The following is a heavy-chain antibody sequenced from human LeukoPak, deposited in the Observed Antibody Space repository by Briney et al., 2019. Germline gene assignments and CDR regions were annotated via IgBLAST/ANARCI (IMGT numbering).Heavy chain of an antibody. D-gene: IGHD2-15*01. V-gene: IGHV4-59*01. CDR1: GGSIKNYY. J-gene: IGHJ4*02. CDR2: IYYSGST. CDR3: ARYLCTGGSCHGFDY. Sequence: SETLSLTCTVSGGSIKNYYWSWIRQPPGKGLEWIGYIYYSGSTNYNPSLKSRVTISVDTSKNQFSLRLTSMTAADTAVYYCARYLCTGGSCHGFDYWGQGILVTVSS.